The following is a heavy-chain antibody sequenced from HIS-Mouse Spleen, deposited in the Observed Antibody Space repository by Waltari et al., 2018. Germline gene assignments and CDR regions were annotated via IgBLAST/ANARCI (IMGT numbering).Heavy chain of an antibody. Sequence: QLQLQESGPGLVKPSETLSLTCTVSGGSISSSSYYWGWIRQPPGKGLEGIGSIYFSGSTYYNQSLKSRVTISVDTSKNQFSLKLSSVTAADTAVYYCASGVVVAATAVHFDYWGQGTLVTVSS. D-gene: IGHD2-15*01. J-gene: IGHJ4*02. CDR1: GGSISSSSYY. CDR3: ASGVVVAATAVHFDY. CDR2: IYFSGST. V-gene: IGHV4-39*07.